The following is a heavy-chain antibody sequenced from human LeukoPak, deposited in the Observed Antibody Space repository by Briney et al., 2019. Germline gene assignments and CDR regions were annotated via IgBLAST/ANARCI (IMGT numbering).Heavy chain of an antibody. CDR3: ARVSGRSNPDV. CDR2: ISGSGGST. D-gene: IGHD1-26*01. Sequence: GGSLRLSCAASGFTFSSYAMSWVRQAPGKGLEWVSAISGSGGSTYYADSVKDRFTISSDNAKNSLYLQMNSLRAEDTAVYYCARVSGRSNPDVWGQGTTVTVSS. V-gene: IGHV3-23*01. J-gene: IGHJ6*02. CDR1: GFTFSSYA.